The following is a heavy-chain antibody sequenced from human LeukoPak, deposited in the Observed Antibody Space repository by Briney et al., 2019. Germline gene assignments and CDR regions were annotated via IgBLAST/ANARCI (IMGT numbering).Heavy chain of an antibody. CDR3: AAVNENFWIGYHYFED. V-gene: IGHV4-39*01. CDR2: IYFDGNT. CDR1: GGSISSSSYY. Sequence: SETLSLTCTVSGGSISSSSYYWGWIRQPPGKGLEWMGTIYFDGNTFYNPSLKSRVTISVDMSKNQFSLKLNSVTATDTAVYYCAAVNENFWIGYHYFEDWGQGTLVSVSS. D-gene: IGHD3-3*01. J-gene: IGHJ4*02.